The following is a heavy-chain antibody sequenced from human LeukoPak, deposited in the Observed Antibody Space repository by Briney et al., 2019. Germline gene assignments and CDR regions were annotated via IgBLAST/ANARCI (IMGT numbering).Heavy chain of an antibody. V-gene: IGHV4-59*01. CDR3: ARVFDSSGGYDY. CDR2: IYYSGST. CDR1: GGSISSYY. J-gene: IGHJ4*02. Sequence: PSETLSLTCTVSGGSISSYYWSWIRQPPGKGREWIVYIYYSGSTNYNPSLKSRVTISVDTSKNQFSLKLSSVTAADTAVYYCARVFDSSGGYDYWGQGSLVTVSS. D-gene: IGHD3-22*01.